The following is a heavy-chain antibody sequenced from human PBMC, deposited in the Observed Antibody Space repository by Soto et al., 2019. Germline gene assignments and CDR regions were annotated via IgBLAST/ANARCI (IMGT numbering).Heavy chain of an antibody. CDR3: AKDTRNTISHLDY. CDR1: GFTASSNY. Sequence: GGSLRLSCAASGFTASSNYMSWVRQAPGKGLEWVSVIYSGGSTYYADSVKGRFTISRDNSKNTLYLQMNSLRAEDTAVYYCAKDTRNTISHLDYWGQGTLVTVSS. CDR2: IYSGGST. V-gene: IGHV3-66*01. D-gene: IGHD1-1*01. J-gene: IGHJ4*02.